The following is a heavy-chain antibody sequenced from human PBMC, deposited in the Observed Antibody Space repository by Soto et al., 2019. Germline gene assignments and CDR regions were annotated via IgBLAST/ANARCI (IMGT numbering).Heavy chain of an antibody. Sequence: GASVKVSCKASGGTFSSYAISWVRQAPGQGLEWMGGIIPIFGTANYAQKFQGRVTITADKSTSTAYMELSSLRSEDTAVYCCARDHVAVAGGPNWFDPWGQGTLVTVSS. CDR3: ARDHVAVAGGPNWFDP. CDR2: IIPIFGTA. J-gene: IGHJ5*02. D-gene: IGHD6-19*01. CDR1: GGTFSSYA. V-gene: IGHV1-69*06.